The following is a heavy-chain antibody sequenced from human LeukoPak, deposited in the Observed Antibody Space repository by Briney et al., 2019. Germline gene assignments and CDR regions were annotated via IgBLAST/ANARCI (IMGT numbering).Heavy chain of an antibody. Sequence: SETLSLTCAVYGGSFSGYYWSWIRQPPGKGLEWIGEINHSGSTNYNPSLKSRVTISVDTSKKQFSLKLRTATAADTAVYYCARIEAVTRGYNHAYYFDYWGQGTLVTVFS. CDR2: INHSGST. J-gene: IGHJ4*02. D-gene: IGHD5-18*01. CDR3: ARIEAVTRGYNHAYYFDY. CDR1: GGSFSGYY. V-gene: IGHV4-34*01.